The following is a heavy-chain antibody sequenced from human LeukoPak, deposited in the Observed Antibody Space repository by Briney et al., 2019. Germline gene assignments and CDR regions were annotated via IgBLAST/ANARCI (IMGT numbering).Heavy chain of an antibody. V-gene: IGHV3-21*01. Sequence: GGSLRLSCAASGFTFSSYSMNWVRQAPGKGLEWVSSISSSGTYVYYADSVKGRFTISRDNAKNSLSLQMNSLRADDAAVYYCARASSNQLAGYLPDGFDIWGQGTMVTVSS. CDR3: ARASSNQLAGYLPDGFDI. CDR2: ISSSGTYV. D-gene: IGHD3-9*01. J-gene: IGHJ3*02. CDR1: GFTFSSYS.